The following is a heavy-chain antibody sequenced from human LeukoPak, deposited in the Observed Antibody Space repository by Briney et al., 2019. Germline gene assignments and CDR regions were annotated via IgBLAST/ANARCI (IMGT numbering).Heavy chain of an antibody. CDR2: ISGSGLTT. D-gene: IGHD6-19*01. V-gene: IGHV3-23*01. CDR1: GFNVSTNY. J-gene: IGHJ4*02. CDR3: AKATVAVAGHTYFAY. Sequence: GGSLRLSCAASGFNVSTNYMSWVRQVPGKGLEWVSGISGSGLTTYYADSVKGRFTISRDNSKNTVYLQVNSLRAEDTAIFYCAKATVAVAGHTYFAYWGQGTLLTVSS.